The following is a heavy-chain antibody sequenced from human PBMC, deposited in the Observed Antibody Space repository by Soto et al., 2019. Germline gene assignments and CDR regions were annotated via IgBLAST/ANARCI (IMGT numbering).Heavy chain of an antibody. D-gene: IGHD2-15*01. CDR2: IYSGGST. V-gene: IGHV3-66*01. J-gene: IGHJ4*02. CDR3: AREMGRSPCSGGSCSYYFDY. CDR1: GFTVSSNY. Sequence: GGSLRLSCAASGFTVSSNYMSWVRQAPGKGLEWVSVIYSGGSTYYADSVKGRFTISRDNSKNTLYLQMNSLRAEDTAVYYCAREMGRSPCSGGSCSYYFDYWGQGTLVTVSS.